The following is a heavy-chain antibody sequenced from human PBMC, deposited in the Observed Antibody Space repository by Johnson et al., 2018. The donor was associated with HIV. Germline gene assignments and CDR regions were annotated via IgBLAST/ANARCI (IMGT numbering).Heavy chain of an antibody. J-gene: IGHJ3*02. CDR1: GFTFDDFA. CDR2: ISWNSGSI. CDR3: TKDMVSWLWELRWAFDTFDM. Sequence: VQLVESGGGLVQPGRSLRLSCAASGFTFDDFAMHWVRQVPGKGLEWVSGISWNSGSIGYADSVKGRFTISRDNAKNSLYLQMNSLRAEDTAVYYCTKDMVSWLWELRWAFDTFDMWGQGTMVTVSS. V-gene: IGHV3-9*01. D-gene: IGHD3-10*01.